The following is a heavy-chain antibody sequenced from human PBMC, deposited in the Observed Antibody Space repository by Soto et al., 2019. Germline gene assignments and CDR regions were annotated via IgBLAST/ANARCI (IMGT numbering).Heavy chain of an antibody. Sequence: SETLSLTCSVSGGPISSGGYFWSWIRQHPGKGLEWIGYISYSGSTYYNPSLKSRLTISVDTSKNQFSLQLRSVTAADTALYHCARYLNTAGWFDPWGQGPLVTVSS. J-gene: IGHJ5*02. V-gene: IGHV4-31*03. D-gene: IGHD2-2*01. CDR3: ARYLNTAGWFDP. CDR1: GGPISSGGYF. CDR2: ISYSGST.